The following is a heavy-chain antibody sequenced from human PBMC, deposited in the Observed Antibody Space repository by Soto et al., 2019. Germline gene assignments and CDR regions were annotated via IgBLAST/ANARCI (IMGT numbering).Heavy chain of an antibody. CDR1: GGSISSYY. CDR3: ARAPTCSSTSCYSFSYGMDV. J-gene: IGHJ6*02. CDR2: IYYSGST. Sequence: KTSETLSLTCTVSGGSISSYYWSWIRQPPGKGLEWIGYIYYSGSTNYNPSLKSRVTISVDTSKNQFSLKLSSVTAADTAVYYCARAPTCSSTSCYSFSYGMDVWGQGTTVTVSS. D-gene: IGHD2-2*01. V-gene: IGHV4-59*01.